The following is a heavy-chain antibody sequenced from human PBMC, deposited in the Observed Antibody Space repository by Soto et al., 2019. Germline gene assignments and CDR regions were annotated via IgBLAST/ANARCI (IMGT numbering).Heavy chain of an antibody. CDR1: GYSFAGYW. D-gene: IGHD3-22*01. CDR3: ARQIYDSDTGPNFQYYFDS. V-gene: IGHV5-10-1*01. J-gene: IGHJ4*02. CDR2: VDPSDSQT. Sequence: GESLKISCKGSGYSFAGYWITWVRQRPGKGLEWMGRVDPSDSQTYYSPSFRGHVTISVTKSITTVFLQWSSLRASDAAMYYCARQIYDSDTGPNFQYYFDSWGQGTPVTVSS.